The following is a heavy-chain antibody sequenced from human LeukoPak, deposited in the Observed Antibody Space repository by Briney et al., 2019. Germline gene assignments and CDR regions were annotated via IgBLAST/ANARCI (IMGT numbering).Heavy chain of an antibody. D-gene: IGHD6-19*01. CDR2: INHSGST. Sequence: SETLSLTCAVYGGSFSGYYWSWIRQPPGKGLEWIGEINHSGSTNYNPSLKSRVTISVDTSKNQFSLKLSSVTAADTAVYYCAGGRVVAGTYDYWGQGTLVTVSS. CDR1: GGSFSGYY. CDR3: AGGRVVAGTYDY. V-gene: IGHV4-34*01. J-gene: IGHJ4*02.